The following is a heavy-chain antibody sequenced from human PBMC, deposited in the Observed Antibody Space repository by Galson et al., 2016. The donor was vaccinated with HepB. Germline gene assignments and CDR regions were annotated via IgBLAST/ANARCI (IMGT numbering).Heavy chain of an antibody. CDR2: IYWDDDK. CDR1: GFSLATTGVG. CDR3: AHRPGATRNGGAFNI. D-gene: IGHD6-25*01. Sequence: PALVKPTQTLTLTCTFSGFSLATTGVGVDWIRQPPGKALEWLALIYWDDDKRYSPSLKSRLVITKDTSRNQVVLTMTDMDPVDTATYYCAHRPGATRNGGAFNILGQGTMVVVSS. V-gene: IGHV2-5*02. J-gene: IGHJ3*02.